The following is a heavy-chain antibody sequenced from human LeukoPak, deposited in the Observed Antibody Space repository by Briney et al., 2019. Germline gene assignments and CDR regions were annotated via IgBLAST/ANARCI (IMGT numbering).Heavy chain of an antibody. CDR3: ARALTPAAGVDS. D-gene: IGHD6-13*01. V-gene: IGHV4-4*07. Sequence: SETLSLTCTVSGGSISSYYWSWIRQPAGKGLEWIGRLYTSGTTNYNPSLKSRVTMSVDRSKNQVSLKLNSVTAADTAIYYCARALTPAAGVDSWGRGTLVPVSS. J-gene: IGHJ4*02. CDR2: LYTSGTT. CDR1: GGSISSYY.